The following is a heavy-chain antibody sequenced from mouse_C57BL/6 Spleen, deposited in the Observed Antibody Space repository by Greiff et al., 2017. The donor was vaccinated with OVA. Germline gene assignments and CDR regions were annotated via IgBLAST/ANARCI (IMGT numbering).Heavy chain of an antibody. V-gene: IGHV1-55*01. Sequence: VQLQESGAELVKPGASVKMSCKASGYTFTSYWITWVKQRPGQGLEWIGDIYPGSGSTNYNEKFKSKATLTVDTSSSTAYMQLSSLTSEDSAVYYGARWPDYDLYYFDYWGQGTTLTVSS. CDR1: GYTFTSYW. J-gene: IGHJ2*01. D-gene: IGHD2-4*01. CDR2: IYPGSGST. CDR3: ARWPDYDLYYFDY.